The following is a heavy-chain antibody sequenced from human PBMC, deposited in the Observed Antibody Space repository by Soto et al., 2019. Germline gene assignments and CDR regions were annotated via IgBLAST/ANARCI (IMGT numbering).Heavy chain of an antibody. CDR3: ARSTYYEILTGSYYYYAMDV. CDR1: GFTVGSNY. Sequence: GGSLRLSCAASGFTVGSNYMSWVRQAPGKGLEWVSVIYSEGTPYYADSVKGRFTISRENSNNTLYLHMNNLRAEDTAVYYCARSTYYEILTGSYYYYAMDVWGQGTTVTVSS. CDR2: IYSEGTP. V-gene: IGHV3-53*01. J-gene: IGHJ6*02. D-gene: IGHD3-9*01.